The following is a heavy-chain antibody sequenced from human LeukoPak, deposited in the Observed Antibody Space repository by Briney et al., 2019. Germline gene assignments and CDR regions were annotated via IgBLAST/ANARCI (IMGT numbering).Heavy chain of an antibody. Sequence: GGSLRLSCAPSGFTVHYNYMSWVRQPPGKGLEWVSIIYSGGSTFYAHSVKDRFTLSTQKSKNTLYPQMTSLRAEDTAVYYCAGDYYAILTGYFDFWGPGTLVTVSS. CDR2: IYSGGST. J-gene: IGHJ4*02. CDR3: AGDYYAILTGYFDF. CDR1: GFTVHYNY. V-gene: IGHV3-66*02. D-gene: IGHD3-9*01.